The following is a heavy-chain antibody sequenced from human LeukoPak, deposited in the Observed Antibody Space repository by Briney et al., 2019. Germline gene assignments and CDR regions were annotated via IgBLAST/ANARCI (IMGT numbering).Heavy chain of an antibody. CDR2: INPNSGGT. Sequence: ASVKVSCKASGYTFTGYYMHWVRQAPGQGLEWMGWINPNSGGTNYAQKFQGRVTMTRDTSISTAYMELSRLRSDDTAVYYCARETQEYYDSSGYYRYSYYYYGMDVWGQGTTVTVSS. V-gene: IGHV1-2*02. D-gene: IGHD3-22*01. CDR1: GYTFTGYY. J-gene: IGHJ6*02. CDR3: ARETQEYYDSSGYYRYSYYYYGMDV.